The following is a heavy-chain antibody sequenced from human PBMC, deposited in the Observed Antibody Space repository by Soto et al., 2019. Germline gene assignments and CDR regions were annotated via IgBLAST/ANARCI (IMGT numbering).Heavy chain of an antibody. Sequence: QLRLQESGPGLVKPSETLSLTCTVSGGAISGTAYYWAWIRQPPGKGLEWIGSSYYSGATYYSPSLKSRVTMSVDTSKNQFSLNLNSVTAADTAVYSCATNSGGLRSYFDYWGQGTPVTVSS. D-gene: IGHD1-26*01. J-gene: IGHJ4*02. CDR1: GGAISGTAYY. CDR2: SYYSGAT. V-gene: IGHV4-39*01. CDR3: ATNSGGLRSYFDY.